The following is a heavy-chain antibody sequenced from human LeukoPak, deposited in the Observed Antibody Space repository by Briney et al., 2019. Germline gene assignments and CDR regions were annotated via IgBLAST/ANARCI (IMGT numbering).Heavy chain of an antibody. Sequence: GGSLRLSCAASGFMFSTYAMTWVRQAPGKGLEWVSAISGTGGSTKYAVSVQGRFTISRDNSKNTMFLQVNSLRAEDTAVYYCAKCEPSGDYVWIHENWGQGTLVTVSS. J-gene: IGHJ4*02. CDR2: ISGTGGST. V-gene: IGHV3-23*01. D-gene: IGHD3-16*01. CDR1: GFMFSTYA. CDR3: AKCEPSGDYVWIHEN.